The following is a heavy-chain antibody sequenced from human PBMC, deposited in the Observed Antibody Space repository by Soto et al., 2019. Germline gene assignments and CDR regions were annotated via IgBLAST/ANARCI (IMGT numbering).Heavy chain of an antibody. CDR3: ARDQASAAGKGDWFDP. V-gene: IGHV3-20*01. J-gene: IGHJ5*02. D-gene: IGHD6-13*01. CDR2: INWNGGST. CDR1: GFTFDDYG. Sequence: GGSLRLSCAASGFTFDDYGMSWVRQAPGKGLEWVSGINWNGGSTGYADSVKGRFPISRDNAKNSLYLQMNSLRAEDTALYHCARDQASAAGKGDWFDPWGQGTLVTVSS.